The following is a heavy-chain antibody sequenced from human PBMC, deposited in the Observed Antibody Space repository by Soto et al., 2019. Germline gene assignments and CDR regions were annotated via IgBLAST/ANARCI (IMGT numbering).Heavy chain of an antibody. CDR3: ARGGRDGYTV. V-gene: IGHV4-34*01. D-gene: IGHD5-12*01. Sequence: QVQLQQWGAGLLKPSETLSLTCAAYGGSFSGYYWSWIRQPPGKGLEWIGEINHSGSTNYNPSLKSRVTISVDTSKNQFSLKLSSVTAADTAVYYCARGGRDGYTVWGQGTLVTVSS. CDR1: GGSFSGYY. J-gene: IGHJ4*02. CDR2: INHSGST.